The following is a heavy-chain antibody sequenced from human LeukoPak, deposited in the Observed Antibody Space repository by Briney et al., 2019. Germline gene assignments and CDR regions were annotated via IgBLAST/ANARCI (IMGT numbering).Heavy chain of an antibody. J-gene: IGHJ5*02. Sequence: SETLSLTCTVSGGSISSSSYYWGWIRQPPGKGLEWIGGIYYSGSTYYNPSLKSRVTMSVDTSKNHLSLKLSSVTAADTAVYYCARLLPSYESHRGWFDPWGQGTLVTVSS. D-gene: IGHD5-18*01. CDR3: ARLLPSYESHRGWFDP. CDR1: GGSISSSSYY. V-gene: IGHV4-39*07. CDR2: IYYSGST.